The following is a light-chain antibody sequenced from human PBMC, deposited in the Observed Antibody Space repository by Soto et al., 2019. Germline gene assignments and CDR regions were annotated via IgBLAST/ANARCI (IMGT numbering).Light chain of an antibody. CDR2: SAS. Sequence: EVVMTQAPVTLSVSPGERATVACTASQSVNNNVAWYQQKPGHTPRPLIYSASIGATGTPARFSGSGSGSDFTLTISSLQSEDFAVYYCQQYNKWPLTFGPGTKVDN. CDR3: QQYNKWPLT. J-gene: IGKJ3*01. CDR1: QSVNNN. V-gene: IGKV3-15*01.